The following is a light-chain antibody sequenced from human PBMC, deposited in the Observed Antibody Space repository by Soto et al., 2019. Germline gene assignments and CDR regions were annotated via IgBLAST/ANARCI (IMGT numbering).Light chain of an antibody. V-gene: IGLV2-23*01. Sequence: QSVLTQPASVSGSPGQSITISCTGTSSDIGSYNLVSWYQHHPGKAPKLMIYEDTKRPSGVSPRFSGSKSGVTASLTISGLQADDEGDYYCCSYAGDSTLMFGGGTKVTVL. J-gene: IGLJ3*02. CDR1: SSDIGSYNL. CDR2: EDT. CDR3: CSYAGDSTLM.